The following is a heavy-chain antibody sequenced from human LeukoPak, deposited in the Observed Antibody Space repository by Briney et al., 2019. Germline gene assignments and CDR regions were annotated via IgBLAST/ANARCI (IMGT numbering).Heavy chain of an antibody. Sequence: GGSLGLSCAASGFTFSSYSMNWVRQAPGKGLEWVSSISSSSSYIYYADSVKGRFTISRDNAKNSLYLQMNSLRAEDTAVYYCARVLGGYFDYWGQGTLVTVSS. V-gene: IGHV3-21*01. CDR1: GFTFSSYS. CDR3: ARVLGGYFDY. J-gene: IGHJ4*02. CDR2: ISSSSSYI. D-gene: IGHD3-16*01.